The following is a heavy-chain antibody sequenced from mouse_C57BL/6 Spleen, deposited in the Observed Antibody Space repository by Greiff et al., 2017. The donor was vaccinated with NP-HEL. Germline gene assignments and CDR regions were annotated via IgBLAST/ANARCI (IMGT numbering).Heavy chain of an antibody. CDR2: INPGSGGT. CDR3: ARGAAQAQFAY. D-gene: IGHD3-2*02. J-gene: IGHJ3*01. V-gene: IGHV1-54*01. Sequence: VQLQQSGAELVRPGTSVKVSCTASGYAFTNYLIEWVKQRPGQGLEWIGVINPGSGGTNYNEKFKGKATLTADKSSSTAYMQLSSLTSEDSAVSFCARGAAQAQFAYWGQGTLVTVSA. CDR1: GYAFTNYL.